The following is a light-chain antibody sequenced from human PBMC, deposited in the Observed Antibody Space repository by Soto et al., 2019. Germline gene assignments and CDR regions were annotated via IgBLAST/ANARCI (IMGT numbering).Light chain of an antibody. CDR3: SSYTTSNTRQIV. J-gene: IGLJ1*01. V-gene: IGLV2-14*01. CDR1: SSDVGGYNY. CDR2: DVS. Sequence: QSVLTQPASVSGSPGQSITISCTGTSSDVGGYNYVSWYQQHPGKAPKLMIYDVSNRPSGVSNRFSGSKSGNTASLTISGLQAEYEADYYCSSYTTSNTRQIVFGTGTKLTVL.